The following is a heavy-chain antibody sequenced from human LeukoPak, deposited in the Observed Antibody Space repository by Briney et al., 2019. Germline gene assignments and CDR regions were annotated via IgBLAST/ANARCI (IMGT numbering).Heavy chain of an antibody. CDR3: ARDLMGWDLHYFDY. CDR1: GLTFSNYN. J-gene: IGHJ4*02. D-gene: IGHD1-26*01. V-gene: IGHV3-21*01. Sequence: GGSLRHSCAASGLTFSNYNMNWVRQAPGKGLEWVSSISSSSSYIYYAESVKGRFTISRDNAKNSLYLQMHSLRAEDTAVYYCARDLMGWDLHYFDYWGQGTLVTVSS. CDR2: ISSSSSYI.